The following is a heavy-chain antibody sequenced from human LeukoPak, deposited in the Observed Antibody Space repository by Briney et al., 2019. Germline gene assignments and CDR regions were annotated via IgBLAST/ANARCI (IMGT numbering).Heavy chain of an antibody. CDR2: IYYSGST. Sequence: PSQTLSLTCTVSGGSISSGGYYWSWIRQHPGKGLEWIGYIYYSGSTYYNPSLKSRVTISVDTSKTQFSLKLTSVTAADTALYYCARVSPPHFYDTTGSPWEIWGQGTMVTVSS. V-gene: IGHV4-31*03. CDR3: ARVSPPHFYDTTGSPWEI. J-gene: IGHJ3*02. CDR1: GGSISSGGYY. D-gene: IGHD3-22*01.